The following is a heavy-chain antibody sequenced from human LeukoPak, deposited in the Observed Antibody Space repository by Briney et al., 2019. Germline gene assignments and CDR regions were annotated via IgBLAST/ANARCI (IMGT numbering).Heavy chain of an antibody. CDR1: GGSNSSYS. V-gene: IGHV4-59*01. J-gene: IGHJ6*03. Sequence: PSETLSLTCTVSGGSNSSYSWSWIRQPPGKGLEWIGYIYYSGSTNHNPSLKSRVTISVDTSKNQFSLKLRSVTAADTAVYYCARQRGSTYYYMDVWGKGTTVTVSS. CDR2: IYYSGST. CDR3: ARQRGSTYYYMDV. D-gene: IGHD5-12*01.